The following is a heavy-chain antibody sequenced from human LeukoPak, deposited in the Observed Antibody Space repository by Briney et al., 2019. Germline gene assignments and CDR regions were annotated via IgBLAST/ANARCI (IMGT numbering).Heavy chain of an antibody. CDR3: ATGTYYYRLNIFNI. D-gene: IGHD3-10*01. Sequence: ASVKVSCQVSGSILTELSLHWVRQARGKGLEWMGGFDPEETETLYAQNLQGRVTMTEDTSADTAYMQLSSLTSEDTAVYYCATGTYYYRLNIFNIWGQGTMVTVSS. J-gene: IGHJ3*02. V-gene: IGHV1-24*01. CDR2: FDPEETET. CDR1: GSILTELS.